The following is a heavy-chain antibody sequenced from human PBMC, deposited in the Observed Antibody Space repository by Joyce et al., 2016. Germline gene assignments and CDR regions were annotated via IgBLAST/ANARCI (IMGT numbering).Heavy chain of an antibody. CDR1: GFTFSDYY. Sequence: QVQLVESGGGLVKPGGSLRLSCAASGFTFSDYYMSWIRPAPGKGLEWLSYISSSSNFIKYADSVKGRFTISRDNAKNSLSLQMNSLRAEDTAVYYCARASGKIIPTSAFDYWGQGALVTVSS. V-gene: IGHV3-11*05. CDR3: ARASGKIIPTSAFDY. CDR2: ISSSSNFI. J-gene: IGHJ4*02. D-gene: IGHD1-1*01.